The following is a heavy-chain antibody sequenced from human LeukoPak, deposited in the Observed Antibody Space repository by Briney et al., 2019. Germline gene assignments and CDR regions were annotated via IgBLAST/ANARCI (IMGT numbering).Heavy chain of an antibody. J-gene: IGHJ3*02. CDR2: IYYRGST. Sequence: PSQTLSLTCTVSGGSISSEDHYWSWIRQPPGKGLEWIGYIYYRGSTYYIPSLKSRITMSVDTSKNQFSLKLRSVTAADTAVYYCARDSEVLSKAVTAFDIWGQGTMVTVSS. D-gene: IGHD2-8*01. CDR1: GGSISSEDHY. V-gene: IGHV4-30-4*01. CDR3: ARDSEVLSKAVTAFDI.